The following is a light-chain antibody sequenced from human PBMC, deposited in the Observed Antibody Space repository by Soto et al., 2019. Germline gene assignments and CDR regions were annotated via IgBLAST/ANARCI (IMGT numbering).Light chain of an antibody. CDR1: SSNIGSNT. CDR2: SNN. CDR3: PAWDDSLNGRV. V-gene: IGLV1-44*01. J-gene: IGLJ3*02. Sequence: QSVLTQPPSASGTPGQRVTISCSGSSSNIGSNTVNWYQQLPGTAPKLLIYSNNQRPSGVPDRFSGSKSGTSASLAIRGLQSEDEADYYCPAWDDSLNGRVFGVGTKLTVL.